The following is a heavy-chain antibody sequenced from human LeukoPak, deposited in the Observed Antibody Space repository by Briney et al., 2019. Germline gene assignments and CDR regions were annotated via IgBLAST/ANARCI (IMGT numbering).Heavy chain of an antibody. V-gene: IGHV1-69*13. CDR1: GGTFSSYA. CDR3: ASWYSGYDYYFDY. J-gene: IGHJ4*02. Sequence: ASVKVSCKASGGTFSSYAISWVRQAPGQGLEWMGGIIPIFGTANYAQKFQGRVTITADESTSTAYMELSSLRSEDTAVYYCASWYSGYDYYFDYWGQGTLVAVSS. D-gene: IGHD5-12*01. CDR2: IIPIFGTA.